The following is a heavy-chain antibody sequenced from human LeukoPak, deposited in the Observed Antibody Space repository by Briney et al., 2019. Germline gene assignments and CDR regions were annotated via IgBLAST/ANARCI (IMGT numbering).Heavy chain of an antibody. Sequence: GGSLRLSCAASEFTFSSYSIDWVRQAPGKGLEWISYISSRSAIIDFADSVKGRFTISRDNARNTVYLQLNSLRNEDTALYYCAKEHLKYANDNRGSFDYWGQGTLVTVSS. V-gene: IGHV3-48*02. CDR1: EFTFSSYS. CDR3: AKEHLKYANDNRGSFDY. D-gene: IGHD3-22*01. CDR2: ISSRSAII. J-gene: IGHJ4*02.